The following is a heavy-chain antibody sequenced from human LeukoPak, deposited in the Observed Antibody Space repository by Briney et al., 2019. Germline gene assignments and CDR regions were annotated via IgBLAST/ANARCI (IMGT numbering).Heavy chain of an antibody. J-gene: IGHJ5*02. D-gene: IGHD1-26*01. V-gene: IGHV4-38-2*02. CDR1: GYSISGGYY. CDR3: ARGGDSGSFAATSRCWFDP. CDR2: IYHSGST. Sequence: SETLSLTCTVSGYSISGGYYWGWIRQPPGKGLEWIGSIYHSGSTYYNPSLKSRVTISVDTSKNQFSLKLTSATAADTAVYYCARGGDSGSFAATSRCWFDPWGRGTLVTVSS.